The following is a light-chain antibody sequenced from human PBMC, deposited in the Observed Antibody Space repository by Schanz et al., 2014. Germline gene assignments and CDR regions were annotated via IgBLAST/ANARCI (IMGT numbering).Light chain of an antibody. CDR1: QSVSSSY. Sequence: EIVLTQSPGTLSLSPGERATLSCRASQSVSSSYLAWYQQKPGQAPRLLIDGASTRATGIPARFSGSGSGTDFTLTISRLEPEDFAVYYCQQRSNFLTFGGGTKVEIK. CDR3: QQRSNFLT. CDR2: GAS. J-gene: IGKJ4*01. V-gene: IGKV3D-20*02.